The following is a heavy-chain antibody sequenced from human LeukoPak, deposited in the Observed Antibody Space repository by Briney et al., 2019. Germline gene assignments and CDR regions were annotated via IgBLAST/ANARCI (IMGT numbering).Heavy chain of an antibody. CDR2: ISSSGSTI. CDR1: GFTFTSYE. Sequence: GGPLRLSCAASGFTFTSYEMSWVRQAPGKGLEWVSYISSSGSTIYYADSVKGRFTISRDNAKNSLYLQMNSLRAEDTSVYYCARVIRDDSSGYYSYFDYWGQGTLVTVSS. J-gene: IGHJ4*02. D-gene: IGHD3-22*01. V-gene: IGHV3-48*03. CDR3: ARVIRDDSSGYYSYFDY.